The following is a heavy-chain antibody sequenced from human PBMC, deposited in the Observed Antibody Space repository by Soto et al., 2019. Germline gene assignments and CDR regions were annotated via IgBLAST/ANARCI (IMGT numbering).Heavy chain of an antibody. V-gene: IGHV2-5*02. CDR3: AHRQAQGIGLAGTFDS. CDR1: GFSFSTTGVG. CDR2: IYWDDDK. D-gene: IGHD6-19*01. Sequence: QLTLKESGPTLVKPTQTLTLTCTFSGFSFSTTGVGVGWIRQPPGKALEWLALIYWDDDKRYSPSLKSRLTITKDTSKSQVVLTITNMDSVDTATYYCAHRQAQGIGLAGTFDSWGQGTLVAVSS. J-gene: IGHJ4*02.